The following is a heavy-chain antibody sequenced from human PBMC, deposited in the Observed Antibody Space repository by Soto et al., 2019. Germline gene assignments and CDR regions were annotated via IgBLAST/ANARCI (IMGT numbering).Heavy chain of an antibody. CDR1: GGTFSSYA. CDR2: IIPIFGTA. D-gene: IGHD3-3*01. Sequence: QVQLVQSGAEVKKPGSSVKVSCKASGGTFSSYAISWVRQAPGQGLEWMGGIIPIFGTANYAQKFQGRVTITADKSTSTAYMELSSLRSEDTAVYYCARDYLQNYDFWSGYYTPTLSYYYGMDVWGQGTTVTVSS. J-gene: IGHJ6*02. CDR3: ARDYLQNYDFWSGYYTPTLSYYYGMDV. V-gene: IGHV1-69*06.